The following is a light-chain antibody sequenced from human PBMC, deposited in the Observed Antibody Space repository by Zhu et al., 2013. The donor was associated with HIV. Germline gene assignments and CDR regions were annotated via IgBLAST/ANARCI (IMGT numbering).Light chain of an antibody. CDR3: QQSYSPPFT. Sequence: DIQMTQSPSSLSASVGDRVTITCRASQSISSYLNWYQQKPGKASKLLIYAASSLQSGSHQGSVAVDLGQISLLTISSLQPEDFATYYCQQSYSPPFTFGPGTRVDIK. CDR1: QSISSY. V-gene: IGKV1-39*01. CDR2: AAS. J-gene: IGKJ3*01.